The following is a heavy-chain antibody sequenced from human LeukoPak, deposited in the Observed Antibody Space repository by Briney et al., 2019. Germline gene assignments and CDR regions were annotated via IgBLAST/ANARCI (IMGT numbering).Heavy chain of an antibody. CDR2: IYYSGST. J-gene: IGHJ5*02. D-gene: IGHD6-19*01. CDR1: GGSISSYY. V-gene: IGHV4-59*01. CDR3: ARDPASGYSSGLYNWFDP. Sequence: SETLCLTCTASGGSISSYYWSWIRQPPGKGLEWIGYIYYSGSTNYNPSLKRRVTISVDTSKNQFSLKLSSVTAADTAVYYCARDPASGYSSGLYNWFDPWGQGTLVTVSS.